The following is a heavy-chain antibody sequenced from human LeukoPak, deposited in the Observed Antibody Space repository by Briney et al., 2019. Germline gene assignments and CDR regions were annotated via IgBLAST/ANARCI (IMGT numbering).Heavy chain of an antibody. CDR2: INPNNGGI. Sequence: EASVKNSCKATGYTFTGYQMHWVRQAPGQGLDWMGWINPNNGGINYEQKFQGRVTMTRDTSISTAYMELSRLRFDDTAVYYCARASSPSYSTWFAYWGQGTLVTVSS. CDR3: ARASSPSYSTWFAY. J-gene: IGHJ5*01. CDR1: GYTFTGYQ. D-gene: IGHD6-13*01. V-gene: IGHV1-2*02.